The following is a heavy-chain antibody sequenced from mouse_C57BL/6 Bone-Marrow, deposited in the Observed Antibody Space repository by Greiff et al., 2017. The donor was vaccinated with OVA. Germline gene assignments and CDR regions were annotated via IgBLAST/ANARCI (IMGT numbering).Heavy chain of an antibody. CDR3: TREGTVFAY. D-gene: IGHD1-1*01. J-gene: IGHJ3*01. CDR1: GFTFSSYA. Sequence: EVQGVESGAGLVKPGGSLKLSCAASGFTFSSYAMSWVRQTPEKRLEWVAYISSGGDYIYYADTVKGRFTISRDNARNTLYLQMSSLKSEDTAMYYCTREGTVFAYWGQGTLVTVSA. V-gene: IGHV5-9-1*02. CDR2: ISSGGDYI.